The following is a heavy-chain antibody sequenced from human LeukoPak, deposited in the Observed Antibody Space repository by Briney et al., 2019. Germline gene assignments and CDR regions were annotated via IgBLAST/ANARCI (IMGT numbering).Heavy chain of an antibody. CDR3: AKDRGYSSSWYVFGY. Sequence: GRSLRLSCAASGFTFSSYSMHWVRQAPGKGLEWVEVISDDGSNKYYGDSVKGRFTISRDNSKNTLYLQMNSLRAEDTAVYYCAKDRGYSSSWYVFGYWGQGTLVTVSS. J-gene: IGHJ4*02. D-gene: IGHD6-13*01. CDR1: GFTFSSYS. CDR2: ISDDGSNK. V-gene: IGHV3-30*18.